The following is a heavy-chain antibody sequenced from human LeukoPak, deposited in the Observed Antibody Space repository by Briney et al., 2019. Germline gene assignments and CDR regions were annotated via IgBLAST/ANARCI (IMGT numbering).Heavy chain of an antibody. J-gene: IGHJ5*01. V-gene: IGHV4-59*08. CDR2: VYYSGGT. CDR3: ARQVVIIPSSRGGPWFDP. CDR1: GASVNSDY. D-gene: IGHD2/OR15-2a*01. Sequence: SETLSLTCSVSGASVNSDYWSWVRQAPGKGLEWIANVYYSGGTNYNPSLKSRVTISVDASKNQISLKLSSVTAADTAIYYCARQVVIIPSSRGGPWFDPWGQGTLVAVSS.